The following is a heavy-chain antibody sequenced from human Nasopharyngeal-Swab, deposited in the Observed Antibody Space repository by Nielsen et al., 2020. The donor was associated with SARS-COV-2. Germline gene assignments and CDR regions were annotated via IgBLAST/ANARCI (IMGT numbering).Heavy chain of an antibody. D-gene: IGHD2-15*01. CDR3: ARGGERGLYCSGGSCYPDY. J-gene: IGHJ4*02. CDR1: GYTFTSYA. Sequence: ASVKVSCKASGYTFTSYAMHWVRQAPGQRLEWMGWINAGNGNTKYSQKFQGRVTITRDTSASTAYMELSSLRSEDTAVYYCARGGERGLYCSGGSCYPDYWGQGTLVTVSS. V-gene: IGHV1-3*01. CDR2: INAGNGNT.